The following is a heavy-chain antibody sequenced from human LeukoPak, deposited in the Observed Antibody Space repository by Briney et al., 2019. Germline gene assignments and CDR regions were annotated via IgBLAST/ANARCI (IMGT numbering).Heavy chain of an antibody. D-gene: IGHD4-17*01. CDR3: TTEGYGHGDFDY. Sequence: GGSLRLSCAASGFTFSNAWMSWVRQAPGKGLEWVGRIKSRSHGETTDYATPVKGRFTISRDDSKNTLYLQMNSLKTEDTAVYYCTTEGYGHGDFDYWGQGALVTVSS. V-gene: IGHV3-15*01. CDR2: IKSRSHGETT. J-gene: IGHJ4*02. CDR1: GFTFSNAW.